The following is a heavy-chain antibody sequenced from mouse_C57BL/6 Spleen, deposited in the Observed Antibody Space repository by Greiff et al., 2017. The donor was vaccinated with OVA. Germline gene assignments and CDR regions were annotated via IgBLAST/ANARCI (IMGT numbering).Heavy chain of an antibody. CDR2: IRLKSDNYAT. CDR1: GFTFSNYW. CDR3: TGPSEFAY. V-gene: IGHV6-3*01. Sequence: EVQLQESGGGLVQPGGSMKLSCVASGFTFSNYWMNWVRQSPEKGLEWVAQIRLKSDNYATPYAESVKGRFTISRDYSKSSVYLQMSNLRAEDTGIYCCTGPSEFAYWGQGTLVTVSA. J-gene: IGHJ3*01.